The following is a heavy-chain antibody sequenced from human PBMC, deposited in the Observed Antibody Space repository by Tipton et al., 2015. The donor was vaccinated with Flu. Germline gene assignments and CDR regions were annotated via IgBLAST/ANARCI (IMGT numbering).Heavy chain of an antibody. D-gene: IGHD7-27*01. CDR3: ATGEYWMARDY. CDR2: MYTSGST. V-gene: IGHV4-4*07. J-gene: IGHJ4*02. CDR1: GGSIRSYY. Sequence: LRLSCTVSGGSIRSYYWSWIRQPAGKGLEWIGRMYTSGSTNDNPSLKSRVTMSLDTSKNQFSLKLTSVTAADTAVYYCATGEYWMARDYWGQGTLVTVSS.